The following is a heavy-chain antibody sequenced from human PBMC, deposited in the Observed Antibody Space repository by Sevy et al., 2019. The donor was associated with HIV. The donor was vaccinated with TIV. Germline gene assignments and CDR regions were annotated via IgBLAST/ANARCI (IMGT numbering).Heavy chain of an antibody. J-gene: IGHJ4*02. CDR2: ISSSSSYI. CDR3: ARDIGGADSFDY. V-gene: IGHV3-21*01. D-gene: IGHD1-26*01. CDR1: GFTFSSYS. Sequence: GGSLRLSCVASGFTFSSYSMNWVRQAPGKGLEWVSSISSSSSYIYYADSVKGRFTISRDNAKNSLYLQMNSLRAEDTAVYYCARDIGGADSFDYWGQGTLVTVSS.